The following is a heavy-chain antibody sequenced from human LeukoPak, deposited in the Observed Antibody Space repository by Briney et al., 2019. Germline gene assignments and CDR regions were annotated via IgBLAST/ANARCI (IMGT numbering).Heavy chain of an antibody. CDR3: ARGVPAVVLIPGAGDFQH. J-gene: IGHJ1*01. D-gene: IGHD3-22*01. CDR2: IYSGGSI. CDR1: GFTVSTDY. Sequence: GGSLRLSCVGSGFTVSTDYMSWVRQAPGKGLEWVSVIYSGGSIYYADYVKGRFTISRDNSKNILYLQMNSLRVEDTAVYYCARGVPAVVLIPGAGDFQHWGQGTLVTVSS. V-gene: IGHV3-66*01.